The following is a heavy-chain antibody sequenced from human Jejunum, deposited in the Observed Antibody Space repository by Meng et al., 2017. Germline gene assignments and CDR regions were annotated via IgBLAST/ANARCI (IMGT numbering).Heavy chain of an antibody. CDR1: GFTFSAYA. D-gene: IGHD2-2*01. J-gene: IGHJ4*02. CDR3: ARVAHYQLLWPFDY. Sequence: EVQLVESGGGLVKPEGSLRLSCAASGFTFSAYAMSWVRQVPGRGLEWFSSITGSSAYIFYADSLRGRFTISRDNANNSLFLHINSLRVEDTAVYYCARVAHYQLLWPFDYWGLGTLVTVSS. V-gene: IGHV3-21*01. CDR2: ITGSSAYI.